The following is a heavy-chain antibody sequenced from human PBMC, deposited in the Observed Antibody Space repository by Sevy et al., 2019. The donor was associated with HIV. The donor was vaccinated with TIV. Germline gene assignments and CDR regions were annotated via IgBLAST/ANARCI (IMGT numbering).Heavy chain of an antibody. J-gene: IGHJ6*03. V-gene: IGHV1-69*06. CDR2: IIPIFGTA. CDR1: GGTFSSYA. Sequence: ASVKVSCKASGGTFSSYATSWVRQAPGQGLEWMGGIIPIFGTANYAQKFQGRVTITADKSTSTAYMELSSLRSEDTAVYYCARSPMGYYYYYYMDVWGKGTTVTVSS. CDR3: ARSPMGYYYYYYMDV.